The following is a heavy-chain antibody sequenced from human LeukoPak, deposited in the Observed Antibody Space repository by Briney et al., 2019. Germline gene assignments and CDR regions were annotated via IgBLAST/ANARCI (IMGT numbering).Heavy chain of an antibody. CDR3: ARLYFDRLAIGDTFDM. CDR1: GGTFSSDT. D-gene: IGHD3-9*01. Sequence: SVKVSCKASGGTFSSDTISWVRQAPGQGLEWMGRIIPILGIANYAQEFQGRVTITADKSTGTAYMELRSLRSEDTALYYCARLYFDRLAIGDTFDMWGQGTMVSVSS. J-gene: IGHJ3*02. CDR2: IIPILGIA. V-gene: IGHV1-69*02.